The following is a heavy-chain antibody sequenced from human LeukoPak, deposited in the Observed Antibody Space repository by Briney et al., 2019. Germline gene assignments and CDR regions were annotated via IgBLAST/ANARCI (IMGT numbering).Heavy chain of an antibody. J-gene: IGHJ6*02. V-gene: IGHV1-69*10. D-gene: IGHD3/OR15-3a*01. CDR1: GCTFSRYA. CDR2: IVPILGIA. Sequence: GASLRVSRKPSGCTFSRYAISWVRQAPRPALGWMGGIVPILGIANYAQKFQGRVTITADKSTSTAYMELSRLRAEDTAVYYCARDFSWTGDYYYYGMDVWGQGTTVTVSS. CDR3: ARDFSWTGDYYYYGMDV.